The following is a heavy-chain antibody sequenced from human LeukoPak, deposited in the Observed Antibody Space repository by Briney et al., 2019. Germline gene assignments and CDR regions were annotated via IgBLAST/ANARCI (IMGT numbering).Heavy chain of an antibody. CDR1: GGSFSGYY. V-gene: IGHV4-34*01. Sequence: PSETLSLTCAVYGGSFSGYYWSWIRQPPGKGLEWIGEINHGGSTNYNPSLKSRVTISVDTSKNQFSLKLSSVTAADTALYYCAKELTYYYRSGNYYGGVLDYWGQGTLVTVSS. J-gene: IGHJ4*02. D-gene: IGHD3-22*01. CDR3: AKELTYYYRSGNYYGGVLDY. CDR2: INHGGST.